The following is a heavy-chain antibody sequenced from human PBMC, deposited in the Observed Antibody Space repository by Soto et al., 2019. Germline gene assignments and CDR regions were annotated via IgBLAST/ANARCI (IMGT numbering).Heavy chain of an antibody. D-gene: IGHD3-10*01. CDR1: GYTFTSYD. J-gene: IGHJ6*03. CDR3: ARGLNRELGAQDGYYYYYYMDV. CDR2: MNPNSGNT. Sequence: GASVKVSCKASGYTFTSYDINWVRQATGQGLEWMGWMNPNSGNTGYAQKFQGRVTMTRNTSISTAYMELSSLRSEDTAVYYCARGLNRELGAQDGYYYYYYMDVRGKGTTVTVSS. V-gene: IGHV1-8*01.